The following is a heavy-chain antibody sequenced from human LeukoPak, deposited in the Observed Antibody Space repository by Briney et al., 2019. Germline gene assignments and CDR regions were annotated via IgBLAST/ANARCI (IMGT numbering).Heavy chain of an antibody. J-gene: IGHJ6*02. V-gene: IGHV4-59*08. Sequence: SETLSLTCTVSGGSISSYYWSWIRQPPGKGLEWIGYIYYSGSTNYNPSLKSRVTISVDTSKNQFSLKLSSVTAADTAVYYCATRRIAVAGSRYYGMDVWDQGTTVTVSS. CDR1: GGSISSYY. CDR3: ATRRIAVAGSRYYGMDV. D-gene: IGHD6-19*01. CDR2: IYYSGST.